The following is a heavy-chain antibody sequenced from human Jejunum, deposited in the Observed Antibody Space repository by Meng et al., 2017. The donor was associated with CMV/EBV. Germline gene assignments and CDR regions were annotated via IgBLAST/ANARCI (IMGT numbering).Heavy chain of an antibody. D-gene: IGHD5-24*01. CDR2: IYASGTR. Sequence: QVQLQASGPGLVKPSQTLSLTCTVSGDSISSDDSYSGKYYWSWIRQPAGKGLEWIGRIYASGTRHYNPSLSSRVTMSVETSENQFSLKLSSVTAADTAVYYCVRGGDGYVYWGQGTLVTVSS. V-gene: IGHV4-61*02. J-gene: IGHJ4*02. CDR3: VRGGDGYVY. CDR1: GDSISSDDSYSGKYY.